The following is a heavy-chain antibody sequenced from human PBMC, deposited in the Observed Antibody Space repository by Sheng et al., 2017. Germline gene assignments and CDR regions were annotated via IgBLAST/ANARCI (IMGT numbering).Heavy chain of an antibody. D-gene: IGHD2-2*01. CDR2: INHSGST. Sequence: QVQLQQWGAGLLKPSETLSLTCAVYGGSFSGYYWSWIRQPPGKGLEWIGEINHSGSTNYNPSLKSRVTISVDTSKNQFSLKLSSVTAADTAVYYCARAVYCSSTSCYYYYYYYMDVWGKRDHGHR. J-gene: IGHJ6*03. V-gene: IGHV4-34*01. CDR1: GGSFSGYY. CDR3: ARAVYCSSTSCYYYYYYYMDV.